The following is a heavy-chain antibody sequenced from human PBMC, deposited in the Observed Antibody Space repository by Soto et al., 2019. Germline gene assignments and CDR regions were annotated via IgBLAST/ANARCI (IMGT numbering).Heavy chain of an antibody. CDR3: ARSGYYLYYYYGMDV. V-gene: IGHV4-34*01. CDR1: GGSFSGYY. Sequence: KPSETLSLTCAVYGGSFSGYYWSWIRQPPGKGLEWIGEINHSGSTNYNPSLKSRVTISVDTSKNRFSLKLSSVTAADTAVYYCARSGYYLYYYYGMDVWGQGTTVTVSS. J-gene: IGHJ6*02. D-gene: IGHD3-3*01. CDR2: INHSGST.